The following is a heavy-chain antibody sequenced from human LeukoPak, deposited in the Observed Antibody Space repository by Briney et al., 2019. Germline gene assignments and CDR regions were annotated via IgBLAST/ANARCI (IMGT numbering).Heavy chain of an antibody. D-gene: IGHD1-26*01. V-gene: IGHV3-48*04. CDR3: VRRQVGAYPFDR. CDR2: ITSDSRTI. Sequence: PGGSLRLSCAASGFSFSTYNMNWVREAPGEGLEWISYITSDSRTIFYADSVKGRFTISRDNAKNSLYLQMNSLGGEDTAVYYCVRRQVGAYPFDRWGQGTLVTVSS. CDR1: GFSFSTYN. J-gene: IGHJ4*02.